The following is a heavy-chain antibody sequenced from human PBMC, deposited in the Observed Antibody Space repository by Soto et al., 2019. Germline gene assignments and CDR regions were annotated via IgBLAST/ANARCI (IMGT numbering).Heavy chain of an antibody. Sequence: PGGSLRLSCAASGFTFSSYAMSWVRQAPGKGLEWVSANSGSGGSTYYADSVKGRFTISRDNSKNTLYLQMNSLRAEDTAVYYCAKDLPDIVVVPAAWYYFDYWGQGTLVTVSS. D-gene: IGHD2-2*01. J-gene: IGHJ4*02. CDR1: GFTFSSYA. CDR2: NSGSGGST. V-gene: IGHV3-23*01. CDR3: AKDLPDIVVVPAAWYYFDY.